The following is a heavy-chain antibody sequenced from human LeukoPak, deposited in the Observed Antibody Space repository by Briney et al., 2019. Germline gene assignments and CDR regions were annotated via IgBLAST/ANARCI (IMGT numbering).Heavy chain of an antibody. CDR1: ADGFTSYC. CDR2: IYPGDSDT. D-gene: IGHD5-18*01. V-gene: IGHV5-51*01. J-gene: IGHJ4*02. Sequence: GESLQISCKGAADGFTSYCIGWLRRMPVEGLEWMGVIYPGDSDTRYSPSFKGRVTISADKSISPASLQWSSLKASDTAMYYCARPGEASGYSYGHFDYWGQGTLVTVSS. CDR3: ARPGEASGYSYGHFDY.